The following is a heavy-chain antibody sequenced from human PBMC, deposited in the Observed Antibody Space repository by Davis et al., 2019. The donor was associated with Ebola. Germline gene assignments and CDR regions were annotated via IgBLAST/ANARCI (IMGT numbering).Heavy chain of an antibody. V-gene: IGHV3-48*03. Sequence: GESLKISCAASGFTFSSYEMNWVRQAPGKGLEWVSYISSSGSTIYYADSVKGRFTISRDNAKNSLYLQMNSLRAEDTALYSCTKGDRDYSSSPFDYWGQGTLVTVSS. CDR1: GFTFSSYE. CDR2: ISSSGSTI. J-gene: IGHJ4*02. D-gene: IGHD3-22*01. CDR3: TKGDRDYSSSPFDY.